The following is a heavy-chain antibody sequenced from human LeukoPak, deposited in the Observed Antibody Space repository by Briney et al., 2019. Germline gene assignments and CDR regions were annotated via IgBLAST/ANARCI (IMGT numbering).Heavy chain of an antibody. D-gene: IGHD6-13*01. CDR2: ISSSGSTI. J-gene: IGHJ4*02. Sequence: GGSLRLSCAASGFTFSSYEMNWVRQAPGKGLEWVSYISSSGSTIYYADSVKGRFTISRDNAKNSLYLQMNSLRAEDTAVYYCAKDLRPIAAAALPYFDYWGQGTLVTVSS. CDR3: AKDLRPIAAAALPYFDY. CDR1: GFTFSSYE. V-gene: IGHV3-48*03.